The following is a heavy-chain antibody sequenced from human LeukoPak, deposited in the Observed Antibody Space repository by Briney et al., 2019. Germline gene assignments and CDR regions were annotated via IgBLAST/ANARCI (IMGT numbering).Heavy chain of an antibody. CDR3: ARATGGRYCSSTSCSHNWFDP. Sequence: SVRVSCKASGGTFSSYAISWVRQAPGQGLEWMGGIIPIFGTANYAQKFQGRVTITTDESTSTAYMELSSLRSEDTAVYYWARATGGRYCSSTSCSHNWFDPWGQGTLVTVSS. D-gene: IGHD2-2*01. V-gene: IGHV1-69*05. J-gene: IGHJ5*02. CDR1: GGTFSSYA. CDR2: IIPIFGTA.